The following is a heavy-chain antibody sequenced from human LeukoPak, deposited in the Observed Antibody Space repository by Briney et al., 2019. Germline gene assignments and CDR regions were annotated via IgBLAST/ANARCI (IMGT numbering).Heavy chain of an antibody. CDR1: GFTFSSYW. CDR2: IKQDGSET. J-gene: IGHJ3*02. Sequence: GGSLRLSCAASGFTFSSYWMSWVRQAPGKGLELVASIKQDGSETRYVDSVKGRFTIFRDNTKTSLYLQMNSLRAEDTAVYYCARYGLGDTFDIWGQGTVVTVSS. V-gene: IGHV3-7*01. D-gene: IGHD4-17*01. CDR3: ARYGLGDTFDI.